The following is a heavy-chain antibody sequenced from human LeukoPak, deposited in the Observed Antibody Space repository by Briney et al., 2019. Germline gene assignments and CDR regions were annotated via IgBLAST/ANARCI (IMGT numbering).Heavy chain of an antibody. D-gene: IGHD3-3*01. CDR1: GYSISSGYY. Sequence: SETLSLTCTVSGYSISSGYYWGWIRQPPGKGLEWIGSIYHSGRSYYKPSLKSRVTISVDTSKNQFSLKLSSVTAADTAVYYCARDSHFGVVIINYYMDVWGKGTTVTVSS. J-gene: IGHJ6*03. CDR2: IYHSGRS. CDR3: ARDSHFGVVIINYYMDV. V-gene: IGHV4-38-2*02.